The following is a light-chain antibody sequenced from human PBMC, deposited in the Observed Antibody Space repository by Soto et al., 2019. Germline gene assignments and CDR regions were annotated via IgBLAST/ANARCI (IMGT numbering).Light chain of an antibody. V-gene: IGKV3-11*01. CDR2: DAF. J-gene: IGKJ4*01. CDR3: QQRSSWPLT. CDR1: QSVGSY. Sequence: EIVLTQSPATLSLSPGERATLSCRASQSVGSYFAWYQQKPGQAPRILIYDAFISATGIPARFSGSGSGTDFTLTISSLEPEDFAVYFCQQRSSWPLTFGGGTMVEIK.